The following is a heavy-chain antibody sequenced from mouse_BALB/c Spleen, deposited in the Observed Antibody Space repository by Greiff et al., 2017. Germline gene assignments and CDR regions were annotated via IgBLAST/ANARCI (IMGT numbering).Heavy chain of an antibody. CDR1: GFTFSSYT. CDR3: ARQGYYDYDRGAMDY. Sequence: EVNVVESGGGLVQPGGSLKLSCAASGFTFSSYTMSWVRQTPEKRLEWVAYISNGGGSTYYPDTVKGRFTISRDNAKNTLYLQMSSLKSEDTAMYYCARQGYYDYDRGAMDYWGEGTSVTVSS. V-gene: IGHV5-12-2*01. D-gene: IGHD2-4*01. J-gene: IGHJ4*01. CDR2: ISNGGGST.